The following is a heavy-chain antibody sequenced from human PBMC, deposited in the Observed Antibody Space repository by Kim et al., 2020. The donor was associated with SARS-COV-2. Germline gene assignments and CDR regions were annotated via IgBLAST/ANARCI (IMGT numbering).Heavy chain of an antibody. CDR1: GYTFTSYA. D-gene: IGHD3-3*01. J-gene: IGHJ4*02. CDR2: INTNTGNP. CDR3: ARDRGRRYYDFWSGYYTRGDY. Sequence: ASVKVSCKASGYTFTSYAMNWVRQAPGQGLEWMGWINTNTGNPTYAQGFTGRFVFSLDTSVSTAYLQISSLKAEDTAVYYCARDRGRRYYDFWSGYYTRGDYWGQGTLVTFSS. V-gene: IGHV7-4-1*02.